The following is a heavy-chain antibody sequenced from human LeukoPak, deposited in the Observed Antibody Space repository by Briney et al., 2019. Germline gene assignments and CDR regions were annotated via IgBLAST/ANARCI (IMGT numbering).Heavy chain of an antibody. Sequence: GGSLRLSCAASGFTFSSYAMSWVRQAPGKGLEWVSAISGSGGSTYYADSVKGRFTISRDNSKNTLYLQMNSLRAQDTAVYYCAKDQGSSSWALDYWGQGTLVTVSS. CDR2: ISGSGGST. CDR1: GFTFSSYA. J-gene: IGHJ4*02. D-gene: IGHD6-13*01. CDR3: AKDQGSSSWALDY. V-gene: IGHV3-23*01.